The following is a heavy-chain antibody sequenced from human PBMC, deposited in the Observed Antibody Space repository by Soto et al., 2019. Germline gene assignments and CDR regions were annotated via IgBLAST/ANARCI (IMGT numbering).Heavy chain of an antibody. CDR1: SGSISSSNW. Sequence: QVQLQESGPGLVKPSGTLSLTCAVSSGSISSSNWWSWVRQPPGKGLEWIGEIYHSGRTNYNPSLESRVTISVDKSKNQFSLKLTSVTAADTAMYYCARLREGSNYPDYWGQGTLVTVSS. CDR2: IYHSGRT. D-gene: IGHD2-15*01. J-gene: IGHJ4*02. V-gene: IGHV4-4*02. CDR3: ARLREGSNYPDY.